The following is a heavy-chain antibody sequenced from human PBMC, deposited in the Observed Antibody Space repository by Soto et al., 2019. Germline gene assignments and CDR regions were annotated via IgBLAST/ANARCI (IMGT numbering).Heavy chain of an antibody. V-gene: IGHV3-23*01. Sequence: EVQLLESGGGLVQPGGSLRLSCAASGFTFSSYAMSWVRQAPGKGLEWVSAISGSGGSTYYADSVKGRFTISRDNSKNTLYLRMNSLRAEDTAVYYCANGQEWLVPFDYWGQGTLVTVSS. D-gene: IGHD6-19*01. CDR3: ANGQEWLVPFDY. CDR2: ISGSGGST. J-gene: IGHJ4*02. CDR1: GFTFSSYA.